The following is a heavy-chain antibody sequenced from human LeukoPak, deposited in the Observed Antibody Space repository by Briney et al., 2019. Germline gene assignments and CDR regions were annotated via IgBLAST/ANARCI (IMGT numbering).Heavy chain of an antibody. Sequence: TSETLSLTCAVSGGSISSSNWWSWVRQPPGKGLEWIGEIYHSGSTNYNPSLKSRVTISVDTSKNQFSLKLSSVTAADTAVYYCARHGYSSSWYYWFDPWGQGTLVTVSS. CDR1: GGSISSSNW. J-gene: IGHJ5*02. CDR2: IYHSGST. D-gene: IGHD6-13*01. CDR3: ARHGYSSSWYYWFDP. V-gene: IGHV4-4*02.